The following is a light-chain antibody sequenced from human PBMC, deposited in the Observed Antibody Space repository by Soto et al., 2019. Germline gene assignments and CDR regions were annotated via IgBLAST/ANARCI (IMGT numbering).Light chain of an antibody. Sequence: IQLTQSPSSLPASVGDRVTITCRARQGITTYLAWYQQKPGKAPKLLIYAASALQSGVPSRFLGSGSGTDFTLTIIRLQPEDFANYYCLQINSYPYTFVQGTKLEIK. CDR3: LQINSYPYT. J-gene: IGKJ2*01. CDR2: AAS. CDR1: QGITTY. V-gene: IGKV1-9*01.